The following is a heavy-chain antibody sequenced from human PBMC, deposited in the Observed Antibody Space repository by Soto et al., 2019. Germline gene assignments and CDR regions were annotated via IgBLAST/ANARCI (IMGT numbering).Heavy chain of an antibody. V-gene: IGHV3-7*01. J-gene: IGHJ4*02. CDR2: INQDGREK. Sequence: EVQLVESGGGLVQPGGSLRLSCAASGFIFRDYWMTWVRQVPGKGLEWVANINQDGREKCYMDSVTGRFTISRDNAKNPLDLQMNSLRADDTAVYYCARDPWDYWGQGTLVTVSS. CDR1: GFIFRDYW. CDR3: ARDPWDY.